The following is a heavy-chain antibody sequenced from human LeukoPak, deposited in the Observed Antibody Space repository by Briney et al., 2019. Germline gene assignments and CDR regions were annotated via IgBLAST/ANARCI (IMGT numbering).Heavy chain of an antibody. D-gene: IGHD3-22*01. CDR2: VHHSGST. CDR3: ARHSNYYESGGPLDY. V-gene: IGHV4-38-2*02. J-gene: IGHJ4*02. Sequence: SETLSLTCTVSSYYITNGYYWGWIRQPPGKGLEYIGSVHHSGSTTYNPSLKSRVTISLDTSKNQFSLNLTSVTAADTAVYYCARHSNYYESGGPLDYWGQGTLVTVSS. CDR1: SYYITNGYY.